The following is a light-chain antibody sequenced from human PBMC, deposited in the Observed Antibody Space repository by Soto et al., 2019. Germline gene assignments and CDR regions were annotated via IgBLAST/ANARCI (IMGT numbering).Light chain of an antibody. CDR3: QQRADWPIT. V-gene: IGKV3-11*01. CDR2: DAS. Sequence: EKMRTQSPGTLSVSPGERGTPTPQASQSVRSNLAWYQQKPGQAPRLLIYDASNRATGIPARFSGSGSGTDFTLTISSLEPDDFAVYYCQQRADWPITFGQGTRLEIK. J-gene: IGKJ5*01. CDR1: QSVRSN.